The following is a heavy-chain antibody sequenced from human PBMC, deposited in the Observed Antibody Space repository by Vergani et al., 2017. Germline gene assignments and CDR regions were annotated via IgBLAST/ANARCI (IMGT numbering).Heavy chain of an antibody. CDR1: GYSISSGYY. D-gene: IGHD5-18*01. Sequence: QVQLQESGPGLVKPSETLSLTCAVSGYSISSGYYWGWIRQPPGKGLEWIGSIYHSGSTYYNPSLKSRATISVDTSKNQFSLKLSSVTAADTAVYYCARGRGYSYAHNGFDPWGQGTLVTVSS. J-gene: IGHJ5*02. CDR2: IYHSGST. V-gene: IGHV4-38-2*01. CDR3: ARGRGYSYAHNGFDP.